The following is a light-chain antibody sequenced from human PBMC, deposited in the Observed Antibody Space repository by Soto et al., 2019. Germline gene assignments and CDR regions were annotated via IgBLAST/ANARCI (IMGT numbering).Light chain of an antibody. CDR2: EVS. CDR1: SSDVGGYNY. V-gene: IGLV2-14*01. J-gene: IGLJ3*02. Sequence: QSALTQPASVSGSPGQSSTLSCTGTSSDVGGYNYVSWYQQHPGKAPKLMIYEVSNRPSGVSNRFSGSKSGNTASLTISGLQAEDEADDSCSSYTSSITRVFGGGTKLTVL. CDR3: SSYTSSITRV.